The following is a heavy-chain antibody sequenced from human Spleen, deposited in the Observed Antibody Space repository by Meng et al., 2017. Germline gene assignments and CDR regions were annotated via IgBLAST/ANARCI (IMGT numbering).Heavy chain of an antibody. J-gene: IGHJ6*02. D-gene: IGHD6-13*01. CDR2: ITWDGGST. CDR1: GFTVEEYA. CDR3: AKDPYSSSWSPNYYFYAMDV. V-gene: IGHV3-43D*03. Sequence: GESLKISCAASGFTVEEYAMHWVRQAPGKGLEWVSLITWDGGSTYYAESVKGRFTISRDNSKNSLYLQMNSLRAEDTALYYCAKDPYSSSWSPNYYFYAMDVWGQGTTVTVSS.